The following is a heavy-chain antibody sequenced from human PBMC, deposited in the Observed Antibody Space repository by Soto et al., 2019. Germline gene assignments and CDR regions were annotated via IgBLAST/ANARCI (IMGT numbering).Heavy chain of an antibody. CDR3: ARGIHLRYSGSKDESPSDV. CDR2: INPNSGGT. D-gene: IGHD5-12*01. V-gene: IGHV1-2*04. Sequence: QVQLVQSGAEVKKPGASVKVSCKASGYTFTGYYMPWVRQAPGQGLEWMGWINPNSGGTNYAQKFQGWVTMTRDTSISSAYMGLSRLRSDDTAGYYCARGIHLRYSGSKDESPSDVWGQGTTVTVSS. CDR1: GYTFTGYY. J-gene: IGHJ6*02.